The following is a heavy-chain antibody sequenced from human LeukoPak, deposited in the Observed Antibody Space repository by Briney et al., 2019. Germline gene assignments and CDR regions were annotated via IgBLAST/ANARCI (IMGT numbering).Heavy chain of an antibody. CDR1: GFTFSSYG. J-gene: IGHJ4*02. Sequence: GGSLRLSCAASGFTFSSYGVHWVRQAPGKGLEWVAFIRYDGSNKYYADSVKGRFTISRDNSKNTLYLQMNSLRAEDTAVYYCAKDLGRKTGTTNYWGQGTLVTVSS. V-gene: IGHV3-30*02. CDR3: AKDLGRKTGTTNY. CDR2: IRYDGSNK. D-gene: IGHD1-7*01.